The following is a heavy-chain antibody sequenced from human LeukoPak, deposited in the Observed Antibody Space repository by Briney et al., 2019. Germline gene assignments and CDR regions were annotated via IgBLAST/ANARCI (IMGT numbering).Heavy chain of an antibody. CDR1: GGSISSYY. J-gene: IGHJ4*02. CDR3: ARDLRYSSGWSGVYFDY. D-gene: IGHD6-19*01. CDR2: IYTSGST. Sequence: SETLSLTCTVSGGSISSYYWSWIRQPAGKGLEWIGRIYTSGSTNYNPSLKSRVTMSVDTSKNQFSLKLSSVTAADTAVYYCARDLRYSSGWSGVYFDYWGQGTLVTVSS. V-gene: IGHV4-4*07.